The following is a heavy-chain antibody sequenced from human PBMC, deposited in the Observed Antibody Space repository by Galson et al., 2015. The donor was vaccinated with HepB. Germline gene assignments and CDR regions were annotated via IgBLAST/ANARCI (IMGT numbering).Heavy chain of an antibody. CDR2: ISSNGDST. CDR3: VKVGLRGSHIVMVYFDS. Sequence: LRLSCAASGFTFSTYAMHWVRQAPGRELEYVSAISSNGDSTYYADSVKGRFTISRDNSKSTLYLQMSSLRVEDTAVYYCVKVGLRGSHIVMVYFDSWGQGTLVTVSS. CDR1: GFTFSTYA. V-gene: IGHV3-64D*06. J-gene: IGHJ4*02. D-gene: IGHD1-26*01.